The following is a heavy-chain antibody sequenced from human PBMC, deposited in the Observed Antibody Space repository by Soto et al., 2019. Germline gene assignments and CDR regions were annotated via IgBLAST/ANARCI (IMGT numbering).Heavy chain of an antibody. CDR2: IYYSGST. V-gene: IGHV4-39*02. J-gene: IGHJ6*04. D-gene: IGHD2-2*01. CDR1: GGSISSSSYY. CDR3: ARVAVPAVLDSFYCEMDV. Sequence: QLQLQESDPGLVKPSETLSLTCTVSGGSISSSSYYWGWIRQPPGKGLEWMGSIYYSGSTYYNPYRKSRVTISVDTSTNQFHLKLRSVTAADTAVYYCARVAVPAVLDSFYCEMDVLGEGTTVTVSP.